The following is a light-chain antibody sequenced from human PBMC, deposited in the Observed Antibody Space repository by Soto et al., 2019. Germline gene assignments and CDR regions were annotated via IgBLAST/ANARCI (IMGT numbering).Light chain of an antibody. CDR3: QQYGSSPLT. CDR2: GAS. J-gene: IGKJ1*01. CDR1: QSVSSNY. Sequence: EIVLTQSPGPLSLSPGERATLSCRSSQSVSSNYLAWYQQKPGQAPRLIIYGASSRATGIPDRLSGSGSGTDFTLTISRLEPEDVAVYYCQQYGSSPLTLGQGTKVDIK. V-gene: IGKV3-20*01.